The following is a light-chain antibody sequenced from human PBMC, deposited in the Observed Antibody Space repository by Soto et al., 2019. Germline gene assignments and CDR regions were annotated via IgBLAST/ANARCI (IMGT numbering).Light chain of an antibody. CDR3: QQYGSSPSA. V-gene: IGKV3-20*01. Sequence: EIVLTQSPGTLSLSPGERATLSCRASQSLYRNFVAWYQQKPGQAPRLLIFGTSTRATDIPDRFSGSGSGTDFTLTISRLESEDFAVYYCQQYGSSPSAFGQGTKVDIK. CDR1: QSLYRNF. J-gene: IGKJ1*01. CDR2: GTS.